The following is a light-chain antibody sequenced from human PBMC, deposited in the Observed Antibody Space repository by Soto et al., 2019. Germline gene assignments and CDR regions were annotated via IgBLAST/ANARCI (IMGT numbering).Light chain of an antibody. CDR2: TNN. V-gene: IGLV1-44*01. CDR1: TSNIGSNL. Sequence: QSVVTRPPSASGTPGQRVTISCSGTTSNIGSNLVSWYQQLPGTAPNLLIHTNNKRPSGVPDRFTGSKSGNTASLTISGLQAEDEADYYCSSHTPNITLFGGGTKLTVL. J-gene: IGLJ2*01. CDR3: SSHTPNITL.